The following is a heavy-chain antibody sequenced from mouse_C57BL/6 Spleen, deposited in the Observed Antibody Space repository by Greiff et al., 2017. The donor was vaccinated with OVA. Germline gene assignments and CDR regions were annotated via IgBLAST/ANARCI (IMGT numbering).Heavy chain of an antibody. Sequence: QVQLQQPGAELVKPGASVKLSCKASGYTFTSYWMQWVKQRPGQGLEWIGEIDPSDSYTNYNQQFKGKATLTVDTSSSTAYMQLSSLTSEDSAVYYCARKDGYYVYFDYWGQGTTLTASS. CDR2: IDPSDSYT. V-gene: IGHV1-50*01. CDR3: ARKDGYYVYFDY. J-gene: IGHJ2*01. D-gene: IGHD2-3*01. CDR1: GYTFTSYW.